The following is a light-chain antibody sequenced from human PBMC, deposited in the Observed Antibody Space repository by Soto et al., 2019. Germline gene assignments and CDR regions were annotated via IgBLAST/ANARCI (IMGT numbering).Light chain of an antibody. CDR2: GAS. CDR1: QSVSSSY. Sequence: EIVLTQWPGTLSLSPGERATVSCRASQSVSSSYLAWYQHKPGQAPRLLISGASNRAAGIPDRFSGSGSGTDFTLTISRLEPEDFAVYYCQQYGSSGTFGQGTKVDIK. J-gene: IGKJ1*01. V-gene: IGKV3-20*01. CDR3: QQYGSSGT.